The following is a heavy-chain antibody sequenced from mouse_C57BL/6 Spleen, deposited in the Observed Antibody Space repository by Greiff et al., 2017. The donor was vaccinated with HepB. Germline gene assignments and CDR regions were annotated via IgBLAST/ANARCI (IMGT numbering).Heavy chain of an antibody. CDR1: GFTFSDYG. Sequence: EVKLVESGGGLVKPGGSLKLSCAASGFTFSDYGMHWVRQAPEKGLEWVAYISSGSRTIYYADTVKGRFTISRDNAKNTLFLQMTSLRSEDTAMYYCARTPFAYWGQGTLVTVSA. CDR2: ISSGSRTI. V-gene: IGHV5-17*01. J-gene: IGHJ3*01. CDR3: ARTPFAY.